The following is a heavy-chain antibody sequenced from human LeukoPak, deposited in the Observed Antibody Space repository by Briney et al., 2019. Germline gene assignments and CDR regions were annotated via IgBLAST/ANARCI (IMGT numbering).Heavy chain of an antibody. Sequence: NSSETLSLTCAVYGGSFSGYYWSWIRQPPGKGLEWIGEINHSGSTNYNPSLKSRVTISVDTSKNQFSLKLSSVTAADTAVYYCARWAYRRTYYYYGMDVWGQGTTVTVSS. D-gene: IGHD3-16*01. J-gene: IGHJ6*02. V-gene: IGHV4-34*01. CDR1: GGSFSGYY. CDR2: INHSGST. CDR3: ARWAYRRTYYYYGMDV.